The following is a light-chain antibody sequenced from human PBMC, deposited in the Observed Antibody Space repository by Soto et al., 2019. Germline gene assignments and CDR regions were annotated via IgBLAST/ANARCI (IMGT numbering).Light chain of an antibody. V-gene: IGKV1-39*01. CDR2: AAS. J-gene: IGKJ2*01. Sequence: DIQMTQSPSSLSASVGDRVTITCRASQSISSYLNWYQQKPGKAPKLLIYAASSLQSGVPSRFSGSGSGTDFTLTISSLQPEDFAVYYCQQYNNWPPYTFGQGTKVDI. CDR3: QQYNNWPPYT. CDR1: QSISSY.